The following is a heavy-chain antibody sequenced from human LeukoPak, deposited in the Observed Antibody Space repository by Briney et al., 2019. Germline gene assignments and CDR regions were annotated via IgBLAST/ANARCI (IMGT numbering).Heavy chain of an antibody. V-gene: IGHV1-24*01. CDR2: FDPEDGET. CDR1: GYTLTELS. J-gene: IGHJ4*02. CDR3: ATGNYYGSGSYYKN. Sequence: ASVKVSCKVSGYTLTELSMHWVRQAPGKGLEWMGGFDPEDGETIYAQKFQGRVTMTEDTSTDTAYMELSSLRSEDTAVYYCATGNYYGSGSYYKNWGQGTLVTVSS. D-gene: IGHD3-10*01.